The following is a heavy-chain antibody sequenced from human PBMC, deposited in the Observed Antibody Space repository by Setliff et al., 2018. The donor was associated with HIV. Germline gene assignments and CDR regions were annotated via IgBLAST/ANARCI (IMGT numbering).Heavy chain of an antibody. D-gene: IGHD7-27*01. CDR2: IYHSGST. CDR1: GGSISSGGYS. V-gene: IGHV4-30-2*01. J-gene: IGHJ6*03. Sequence: SQTLSLTCAVSGGSISSGGYSWNWIRQPPGKGLEWIGYIYHSGSTFYNPSLKSRVTISVDRSKNQFSLKLTSVTAADTAVYYCALTAHNLLRGYMDVWGKGTKVTVSS. CDR3: ALTAHNLLRGYMDV.